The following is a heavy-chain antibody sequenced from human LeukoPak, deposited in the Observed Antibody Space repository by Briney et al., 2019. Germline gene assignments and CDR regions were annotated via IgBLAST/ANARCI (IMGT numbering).Heavy chain of an antibody. Sequence: KRGESLKISCKGSGYSFTSYWIGWVRQMPGKGLEWMGVIYPGDSDIRYSPSFQGQVTISDDKSISTAYLQWSSLKASGTAMYYCARRTTVTTSDAFDIWGQGTMVTVSS. J-gene: IGHJ3*02. CDR1: GYSFTSYW. D-gene: IGHD4-17*01. V-gene: IGHV5-51*01. CDR3: ARRTTVTTSDAFDI. CDR2: IYPGDSDI.